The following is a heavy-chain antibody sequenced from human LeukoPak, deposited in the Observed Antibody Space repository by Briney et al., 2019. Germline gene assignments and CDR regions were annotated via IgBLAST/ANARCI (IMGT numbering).Heavy chain of an antibody. CDR2: IKQDGSEK. V-gene: IGHV3-7*05. J-gene: IGHJ4*02. Sequence: GGSLRLSCAASGFTFSSYAMHWVRQAPGKGLEWVANIKQDGSEKYYVDSVKGRFTISRDNAKNSLYLQMNSLRAEDTAVYYCARDQYYYDSSGYYYYFDYWGQGTLVTVSS. CDR1: GFTFSSYA. CDR3: ARDQYYYDSSGYYYYFDY. D-gene: IGHD3-22*01.